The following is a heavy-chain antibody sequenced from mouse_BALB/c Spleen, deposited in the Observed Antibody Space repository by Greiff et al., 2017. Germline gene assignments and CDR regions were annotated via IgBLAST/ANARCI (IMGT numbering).Heavy chain of an antibody. CDR1: GFTFSSYY. J-gene: IGHJ2*01. V-gene: IGHV5-6-2*01. D-gene: IGHD2-1*01. CDR2: INSNGGST. Sequence: EVNVVESGGGLVKLGGSLKLSCAASGFTFSSYYMSWVRQTPEKRLELVAAINSNGGSTYYPDTVKGRFTISRDNAKNTLYLQMSSLKSEDTALYYCARQGGNYPFDHWGQGTTLTVSS. CDR3: ARQGGNYPFDH.